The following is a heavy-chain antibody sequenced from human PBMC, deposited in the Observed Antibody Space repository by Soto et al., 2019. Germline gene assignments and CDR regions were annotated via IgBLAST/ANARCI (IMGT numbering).Heavy chain of an antibody. Sequence: EVQLSESGGGLVQPGGSLRLSCAASGFTFSSYSMGWVRQASGKGLEWVSAISGRDDSTYHADSVRGRFTISRDNSKNTLYLQMSSLRVEDTAIYYCAKRALSYAGKFDNWGQGTLVTVSS. D-gene: IGHD6-13*01. V-gene: IGHV3-23*01. J-gene: IGHJ4*02. CDR3: AKRALSYAGKFDN. CDR2: ISGRDDST. CDR1: GFTFSSYS.